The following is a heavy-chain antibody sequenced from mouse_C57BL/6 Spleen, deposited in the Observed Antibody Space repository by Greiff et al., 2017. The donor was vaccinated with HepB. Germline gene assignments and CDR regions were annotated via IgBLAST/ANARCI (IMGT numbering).Heavy chain of an antibody. J-gene: IGHJ1*03. CDR1: GFTFSSYA. CDR2: ISDGGSYT. V-gene: IGHV5-4*01. D-gene: IGHD1-1*01. CDR3: ARDYGSSYGYWYFDV. Sequence: EVQRVESGGGLVKPGGSLKLSCAASGFTFSSYAMSWVRQTPEKRLEWVATISDGGSYTYYPDNVKGRFTISRDNAKNNLYLQMSHLKSEDTAMYYCARDYGSSYGYWYFDVWGTGTTVTVSS.